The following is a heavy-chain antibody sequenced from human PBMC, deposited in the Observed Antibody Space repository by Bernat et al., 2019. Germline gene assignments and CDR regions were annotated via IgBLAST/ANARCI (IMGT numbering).Heavy chain of an antibody. J-gene: IGHJ4*02. CDR2: ISSSSSYI. Sequence: EVQLVESGGGLVKPGGSLRLSCAASGFTFSSYSMNWVRQAPGKGLEWVSSISSSSSYIYYADSVKGRFTISRDNVKNSLYLQMNSLRAEDTAVYYCASSKSSHLAWGQGTLVTVSS. V-gene: IGHV3-21*01. CDR3: ASSKSSHLA. CDR1: GFTFSSYS.